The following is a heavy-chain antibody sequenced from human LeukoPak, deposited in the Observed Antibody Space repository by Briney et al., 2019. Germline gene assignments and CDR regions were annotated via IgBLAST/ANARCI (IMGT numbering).Heavy chain of an antibody. CDR3: ATSIGDAAAGTSYYYGMDV. CDR1: GGTFSSYA. J-gene: IGHJ6*04. Sequence: ASVKVSCKASGGTFSSYAISWVRQAPGQGLEWMGGIIPIFGTANYAQKFQGRVTITADGSTSTAYMELSSLRSEDTAVYYCATSIGDAAAGTSYYYGMDVWGKGTTVTVSS. CDR2: IIPIFGTA. D-gene: IGHD6-13*01. V-gene: IGHV1-69*13.